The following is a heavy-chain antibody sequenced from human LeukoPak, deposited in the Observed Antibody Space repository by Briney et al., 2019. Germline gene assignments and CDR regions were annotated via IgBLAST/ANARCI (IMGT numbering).Heavy chain of an antibody. J-gene: IGHJ3*02. CDR2: IDHIGDT. Sequence: PSETLSLTCTVSGYSISSIYYWGWIRQPPGQGLEWIGTIDHIGDTFYNPSLTSRVPISVDTSKNHFSLNLTSVTATDTALYYCARAFWRLGAHDAFDIWGQGTMVTVSS. D-gene: IGHD3-3*01. CDR1: GYSISSIYY. V-gene: IGHV4-38-2*02. CDR3: ARAFWRLGAHDAFDI.